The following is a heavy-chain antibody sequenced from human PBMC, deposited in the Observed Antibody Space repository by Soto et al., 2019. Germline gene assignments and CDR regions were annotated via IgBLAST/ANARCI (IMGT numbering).Heavy chain of an antibody. J-gene: IGHJ4*02. CDR2: ISSSSSYI. CDR1: GFTFSSYS. Sequence: EVQLVESGGGLVKPGGSLRLSCAASGFTFSSYSMNWVRQAPGKGLEWVSSISSSSSYIYYADSVKGRFTISRDNAKNSLYLQMNSLRAEDTAVYYCAREAGVHWPYFDYWGQGTLVTVSS. D-gene: IGHD1-1*01. CDR3: AREAGVHWPYFDY. V-gene: IGHV3-21*01.